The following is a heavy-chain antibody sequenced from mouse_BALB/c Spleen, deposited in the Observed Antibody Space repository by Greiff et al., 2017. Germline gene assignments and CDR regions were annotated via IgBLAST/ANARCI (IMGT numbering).Heavy chain of an antibody. CDR2: ISRGGGYT. Sequence: VQLKESGGDLVKPGGSLKLSCAASGFTFTSYGMPWVRQTPDKRLEWVENISRGGGYTNYPDSGKGRFTITRDNATNTLYLQMSSLKSEDTAMDYCARGTDGYHRGGMDYWGQGTSVTVSA. D-gene: IGHD2-3*01. CDR3: ARGTDGYHRGGMDY. V-gene: IGHV5-6*01. J-gene: IGHJ4*01. CDR1: GFTFTSYG.